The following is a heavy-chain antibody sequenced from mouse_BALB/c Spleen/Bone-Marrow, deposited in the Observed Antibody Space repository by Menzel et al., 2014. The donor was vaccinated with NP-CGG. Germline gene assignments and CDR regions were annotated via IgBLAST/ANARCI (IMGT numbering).Heavy chain of an antibody. Sequence: QVQLQRSGAELASPGASVKMSCKASGYTFTDYTIQWVKQRPGQGLEWIGYVNPRSGYANYNQKFKDKATLTADKSSSTAFMQLSSLTSEDSAVYYCARPKGFALDYWGQGTALTVSS. CDR3: ARPKGFALDY. CDR2: VNPRSGYA. J-gene: IGHJ2*01. CDR1: GYTFTDYT. V-gene: IGHV1-4*01.